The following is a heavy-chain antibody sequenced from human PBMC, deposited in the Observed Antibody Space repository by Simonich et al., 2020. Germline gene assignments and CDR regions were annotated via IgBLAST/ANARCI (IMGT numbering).Heavy chain of an antibody. Sequence: QLQLQESGPGLVKPSETLSLTCTVSGGSISSSSYYWGWIRQPPGKGLEVIGSIYYSGDTYYNPSLKSRVTISVDTSKNQCSLQLSSVTAADTAVYYCARHAGFAFDIWGQGTMVTVSS. V-gene: IGHV4-39*01. CDR1: GGSISSSSYY. J-gene: IGHJ3*02. CDR2: IYYSGDT. CDR3: ARHAGFAFDI. D-gene: IGHD6-13*01.